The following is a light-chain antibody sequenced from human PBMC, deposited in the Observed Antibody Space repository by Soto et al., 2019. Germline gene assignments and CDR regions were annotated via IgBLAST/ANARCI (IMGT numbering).Light chain of an antibody. Sequence: EIVLTQSPGTLSLSPGERATLSCRASQSVSSSFLAWYQQKPGQAPRLLMYGASSRATGIPDRFSVSGSGTEFTLAISRLEPEDGAVYYCQHYCRSPLTFGGGTKVEIK. J-gene: IGKJ4*01. CDR3: QHYCRSPLT. CDR2: GAS. V-gene: IGKV3-20*01. CDR1: QSVSSSF.